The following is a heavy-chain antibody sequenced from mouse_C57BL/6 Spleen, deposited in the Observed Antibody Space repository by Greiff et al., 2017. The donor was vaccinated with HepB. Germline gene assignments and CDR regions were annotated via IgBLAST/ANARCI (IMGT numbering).Heavy chain of an antibody. CDR1: GFTFSDYG. CDR3: AREEDYGSSFDY. CDR2: ISSGSSTI. J-gene: IGHJ2*01. V-gene: IGHV5-17*01. Sequence: EVHLVESGGGLVKPGGSLKLSCAASGFTFSDYGMHWVRQAPEKGLEWVAYISSGSSTIYYADTVKGRFTISRDNAKNTLFLQMTSLRSEDTAMYYCAREEDYGSSFDYWGQGTTLTVSS. D-gene: IGHD1-1*01.